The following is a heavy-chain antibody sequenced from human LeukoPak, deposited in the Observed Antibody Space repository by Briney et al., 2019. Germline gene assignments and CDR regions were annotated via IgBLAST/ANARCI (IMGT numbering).Heavy chain of an antibody. D-gene: IGHD2-2*01. V-gene: IGHV1-69*13. CDR1: GGTFSSYA. CDR3: ARDGKIGYCSSTTCLSPYYGMDV. CDR2: IIPIFGTA. Sequence: SVKVSCKASGGTFSSYAISWVRQAPGQGLESMGGIIPIFGTANYAQKFQGRVTITADETPSTAYMELSSLRSEDTAVYYCARDGKIGYCSSTTCLSPYYGMDVWGQGTTVTVSS. J-gene: IGHJ6*02.